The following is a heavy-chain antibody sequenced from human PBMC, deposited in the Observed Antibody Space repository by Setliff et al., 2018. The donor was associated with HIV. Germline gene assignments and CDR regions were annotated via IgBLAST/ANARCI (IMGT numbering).Heavy chain of an antibody. V-gene: IGHV1-2*02. CDR3: ARDRDLLWFGETAFDI. D-gene: IGHD3-10*01. Sequence: ASVKVSCKSSGYTFTDYFMHWVRQAPGQGLEWMGWINPNSGGTNYAQKFQGRVTMTRDTSISTAYMELSRLRSDDTAVYYCARDRDLLWFGETAFDIWGQGTMVTVSS. J-gene: IGHJ3*02. CDR1: GYTFTDYF. CDR2: INPNSGGT.